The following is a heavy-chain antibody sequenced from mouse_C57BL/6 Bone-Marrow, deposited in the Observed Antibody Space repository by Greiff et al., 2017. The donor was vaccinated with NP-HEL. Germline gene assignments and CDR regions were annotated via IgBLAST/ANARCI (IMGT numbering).Heavy chain of an antibody. CDR1: GYTFTEYT. D-gene: IGHD1-1*01. J-gene: IGHJ2*01. CDR2: FYPGSGSI. CDR3: ARHEGDYYGSSPYYFDY. Sequence: LVESGAELVKPGASVKLSCKASGYTFTEYTIHWVKQRSGQGLEWIGWFYPGSGSIKYNEKFKDKATLTADKSSSTVYMELSRLTSEDSAVYFCARHEGDYYGSSPYYFDYWGQGTTLTVSS. V-gene: IGHV1-62-2*01.